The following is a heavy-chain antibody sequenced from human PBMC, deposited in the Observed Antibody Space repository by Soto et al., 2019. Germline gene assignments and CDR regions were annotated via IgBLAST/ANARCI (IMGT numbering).Heavy chain of an antibody. CDR1: GFTFSSYA. CDR3: ERDHKVTTGHDAFDI. Sequence: GGSLRLSCAASGFTFSSYAMHWVRQAPGKGLEWVAVISYDGSNKYYADSVKGRFTISRDNSKNTLYLQMNSLRAEDTAVYYCERDHKVTTGHDAFDICGQGTMVTV. D-gene: IGHD4-17*01. J-gene: IGHJ3*02. CDR2: ISYDGSNK. V-gene: IGHV3-30-3*01.